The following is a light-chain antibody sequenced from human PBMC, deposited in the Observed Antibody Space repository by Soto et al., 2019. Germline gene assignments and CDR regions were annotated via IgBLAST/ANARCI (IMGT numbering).Light chain of an antibody. CDR1: SSDVGSYNL. CDR3: CSYAGSSTFHVV. CDR2: EGS. V-gene: IGLV2-23*03. J-gene: IGLJ2*01. Sequence: QSALTQPASVSGSPGQSITISCTGTSSDVGSYNLVSWYQQHPGKAPKLMIYEGSKRPSGVSNRFSGSKSGNTASLTISGVQAEDEADYYCCSYAGSSTFHVVFGGGTKLTVL.